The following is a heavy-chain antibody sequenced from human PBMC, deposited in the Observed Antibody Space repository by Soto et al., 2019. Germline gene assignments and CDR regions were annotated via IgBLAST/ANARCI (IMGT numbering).Heavy chain of an antibody. CDR3: AIETSDFDY. CDR1: GYTFTTCY. CDR2: LNPSDGTT. D-gene: IGHD2-21*01. J-gene: IGHJ4*02. Sequence: QVQLVQSGGDVKKPGDSVNISCTTSGYTFTTCYIHWLRQAPGQGLQWMGFLNPSDGTTAYCQHFQGRDAVTRDTSTRTVYMGLTNLTSEDTAIYFCAIETSDFDYWGQGTQLTDFS. V-gene: IGHV1-46*01.